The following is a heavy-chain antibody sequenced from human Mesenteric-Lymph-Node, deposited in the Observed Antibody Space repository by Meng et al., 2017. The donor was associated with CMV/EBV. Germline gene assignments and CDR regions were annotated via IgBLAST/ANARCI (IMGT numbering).Heavy chain of an antibody. Sequence: SLKISCAASGFTFDDYAMHWVRQAPGKGLEWVSGISWNSGSIGYADSVKGRFTISRDNAKNSLYLQMNSLRAEDTAVYYCASGYPSDYWGQGTLVTVSS. J-gene: IGHJ4*02. D-gene: IGHD5-12*01. CDR3: ASGYPSDY. V-gene: IGHV3-9*01. CDR1: GFTFDDYA. CDR2: ISWNSGSI.